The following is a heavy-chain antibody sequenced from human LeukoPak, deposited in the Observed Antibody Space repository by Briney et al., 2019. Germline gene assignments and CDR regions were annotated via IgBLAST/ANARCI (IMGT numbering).Heavy chain of an antibody. CDR1: GFTLTIYQ. CDR2: ISHDGSDK. J-gene: IGHJ3*01. Sequence: GGSLRLSCAASGFTLTIYQIHWVRQAPGQGLEWLSVISHDGSDKNNAESVKGRFIISRDNSKNTIYLQLNSLRPEDTAMYYCAREGVQTTVDAFDVWGLGTMVIVSS. V-gene: IGHV3-30*04. CDR3: AREGVQTTVDAFDV. D-gene: IGHD4-17*01.